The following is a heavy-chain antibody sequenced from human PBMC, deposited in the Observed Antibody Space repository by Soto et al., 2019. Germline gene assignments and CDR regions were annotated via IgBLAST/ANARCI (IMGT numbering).Heavy chain of an antibody. J-gene: IGHJ6*02. V-gene: IGHV1-2*02. Sequence: ASVKVSCKASGYTFTGYYMHWVRQAPGQGLEWMGWINPNSGGTNYAQKFQGRVTMTRDTSISTAYMELSRLRSDDTAMYYCARHAEPVYDYVWGSYRHAYYYGMDVWGQGTTVTVSS. D-gene: IGHD3-16*02. CDR3: ARHAEPVYDYVWGSYRHAYYYGMDV. CDR1: GYTFTGYY. CDR2: INPNSGGT.